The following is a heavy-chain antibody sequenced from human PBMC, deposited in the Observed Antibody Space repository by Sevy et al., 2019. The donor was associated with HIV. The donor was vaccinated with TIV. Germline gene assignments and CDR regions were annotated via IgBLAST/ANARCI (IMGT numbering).Heavy chain of an antibody. Sequence: GGSLRLSCVTSGFTFSSYAMSWVRQTPGKGLEWVSAIGGSADYTYYADSVKGRFTISRDNSKNTLYLQMNGLRAEDTAVYYCPKEVSEHSYSDYWGQGTLVTVSS. CDR1: GFTFSSYA. D-gene: IGHD3-10*01. J-gene: IGHJ4*02. V-gene: IGHV3-23*01. CDR2: IGGSADYT. CDR3: PKEVSEHSYSDY.